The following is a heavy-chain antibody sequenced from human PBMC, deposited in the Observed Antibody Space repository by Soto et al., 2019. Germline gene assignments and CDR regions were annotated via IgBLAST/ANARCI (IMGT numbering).Heavy chain of an antibody. CDR3: AAELYNGGRCCSFDI. Sequence: QMQVMQSGPEVKKPGTSVKVSCKASGFTFSNSAVQWVRQARGQGLEWMGWIVVGAGNTNYAQELQARLTITRDMSTNPAYMELNSLRFKDTAVYYCAAELYNGGRCCSFDIWGQGTMVTVSS. J-gene: IGHJ3*02. D-gene: IGHD5-12*01. CDR1: GFTFSNSA. V-gene: IGHV1-58*01. CDR2: IVVGAGNT.